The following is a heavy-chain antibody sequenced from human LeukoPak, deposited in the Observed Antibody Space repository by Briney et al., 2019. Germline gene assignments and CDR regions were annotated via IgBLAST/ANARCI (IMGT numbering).Heavy chain of an antibody. CDR2: IYYSGST. CDR1: GDAITSDEYY. Sequence: PSETLSLTCTVSGDAITSDEYYWGWIRQHPGKGLEWIGYIYYSGSTYYNPSLKSRVTISVDTSKNQFSLKLSSVTAADTAVYYCAASSGSDEYFQHWGQGTLVTVSS. V-gene: IGHV4-31*03. J-gene: IGHJ1*01. D-gene: IGHD1-26*01. CDR3: AASSGSDEYFQH.